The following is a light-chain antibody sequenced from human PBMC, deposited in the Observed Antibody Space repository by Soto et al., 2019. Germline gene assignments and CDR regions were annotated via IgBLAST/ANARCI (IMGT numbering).Light chain of an antibody. J-gene: IGLJ2*01. Sequence: QSALTQPASVSGSPGQSITISCAGTSSDIGDYKYVSWYQQHPGKAPKLIIYEVTNRPSGVSNRFSGSKSGNTASLTITGLQAEDEADYYCQSYENRLSGAYLVLGGGTKVTVL. V-gene: IGLV2-14*01. CDR1: SSDIGDYKY. CDR3: QSYENRLSGAYLV. CDR2: EVT.